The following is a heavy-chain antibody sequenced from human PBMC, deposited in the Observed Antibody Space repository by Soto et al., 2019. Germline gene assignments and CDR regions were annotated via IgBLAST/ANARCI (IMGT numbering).Heavy chain of an antibody. D-gene: IGHD3-3*01. CDR2: ISGSGGST. Sequence: WGCLRLSCAASGFTFSSYAMSWVRQAPGKGLEWVSAISGSGGSTYYADSVKGRFTISRDNSKNTLYLQMNSLRAEDTAVYYCAKDIDLTIFGVVIPYPEYYYYYGMDVWGQGTTVTVSS. J-gene: IGHJ6*02. V-gene: IGHV3-23*01. CDR3: AKDIDLTIFGVVIPYPEYYYYYGMDV. CDR1: GFTFSSYA.